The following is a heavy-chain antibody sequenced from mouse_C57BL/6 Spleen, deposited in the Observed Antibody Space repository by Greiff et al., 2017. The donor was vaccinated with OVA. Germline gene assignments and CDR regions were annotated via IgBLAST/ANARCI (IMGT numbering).Heavy chain of an antibody. Sequence: EVKLMESGGGLVKPGGSLKLSCAASGFTFSSYAMSWVRQTPEKRLEWVATISDGGSYTYYPDNVKGRFTISRDNAKNNLYLQMSHLKSEDTAMYYCERDRDDYSNYDLYCDYWGQGTTLTVSS. J-gene: IGHJ2*01. CDR2: ISDGGSYT. D-gene: IGHD2-5*01. CDR3: ERDRDDYSNYDLYCDY. V-gene: IGHV5-4*01. CDR1: GFTFSSYA.